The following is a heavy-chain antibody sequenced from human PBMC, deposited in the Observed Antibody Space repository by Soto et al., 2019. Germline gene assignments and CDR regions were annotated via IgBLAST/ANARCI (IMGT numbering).Heavy chain of an antibody. J-gene: IGHJ3*02. CDR1: GYTLTELS. CDR2: FDPEDGET. CDR3: ATLAYDYIWGSYPRGAFDI. D-gene: IGHD3-16*02. V-gene: IGHV1-24*01. Sequence: ASVKVSCKVSGYTLTELSRHWVRQAPGKGLEWMGGFDPEDGETIYAQKFQGRVTMTEDTSTDTAYMELSSLRSEDTAVYYCATLAYDYIWGSYPRGAFDIWGQGTMVTVS.